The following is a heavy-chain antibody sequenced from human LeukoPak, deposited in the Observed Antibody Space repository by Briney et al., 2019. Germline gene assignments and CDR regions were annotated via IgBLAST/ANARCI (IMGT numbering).Heavy chain of an antibody. CDR3: ATFRPPPSRYYYDSSGYYSIFDY. Sequence: PSETLSLTFTVSGGSISSGGYYWSWIRQHPGKGLEWIGYIYYSGSTYYNPSLKSRVTISVDTSKNQFSLKLSSVTAADTAVYYCATFRPPPSRYYYDSSGYYSIFDYWGQGTLVTVSS. V-gene: IGHV4-31*03. J-gene: IGHJ4*02. D-gene: IGHD3-22*01. CDR1: GGSISSGGYY. CDR2: IYYSGST.